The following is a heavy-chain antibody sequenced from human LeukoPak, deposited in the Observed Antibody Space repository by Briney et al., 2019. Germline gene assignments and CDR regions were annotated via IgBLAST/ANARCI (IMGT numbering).Heavy chain of an antibody. CDR3: ARDRYYYDSSARYFDY. D-gene: IGHD3-22*01. J-gene: IGHJ4*02. CDR1: GGSFSGYY. CDR2: INHSGST. Sequence: SETLSLTCAVDGGSFSGYYWSWIRQPPGKGLEWIGEINHSGSTNYNPSLKSRVTMSVDTSKNQFSLKLSSVTAADTAVYYCARDRYYYDSSARYFDYWGQGTLVTVSS. V-gene: IGHV4-34*01.